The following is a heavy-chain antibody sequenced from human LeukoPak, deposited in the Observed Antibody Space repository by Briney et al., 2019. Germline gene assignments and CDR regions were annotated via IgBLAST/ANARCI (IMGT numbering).Heavy chain of an antibody. J-gene: IGHJ6*02. Sequence: GASVKVSCKASGYTFTSYDINWVRQATGQGLEWMGWMNPNSGNTGYAQKFQGRVTMTRNTSISTAYMELSSLGSEDTAVYYCARVPYSYYYYYYGMDVWGQGTTVTVSS. CDR1: GYTFTSYD. D-gene: IGHD1-26*01. CDR2: MNPNSGNT. V-gene: IGHV1-8*01. CDR3: ARVPYSYYYYYYGMDV.